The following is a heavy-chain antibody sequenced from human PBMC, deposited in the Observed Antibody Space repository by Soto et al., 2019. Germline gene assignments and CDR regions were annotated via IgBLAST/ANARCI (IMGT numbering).Heavy chain of an antibody. V-gene: IGHV4-59*01. CDR1: GGSTSSYY. Sequence: VQLQESGPGLVKPSETLSLTCTVSGGSTSSYYWNWIRQPPGKRLEWIGYIYYSGSNDYNPSLKSRVTMSVDTSKNQFSLKLTSVTDADTAVYYCAKWDTSMNAFDIWGQGTMVTVSS. CDR3: AKWDTSMNAFDI. J-gene: IGHJ3*02. D-gene: IGHD5-18*01. CDR2: IYYSGSN.